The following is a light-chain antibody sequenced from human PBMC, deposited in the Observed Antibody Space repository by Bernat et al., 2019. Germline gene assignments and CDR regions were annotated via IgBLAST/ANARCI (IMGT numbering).Light chain of an antibody. Sequence: MTQSPSTLSASVGDRVTITCRASQSVSSNLAWYQQKPGQAPRLLIYGASTRATGIPARFSGSGSGTEFTLTISSLQSEDFAVYYCQQYNNWPQKTFGQGTKVEIK. CDR1: QSVSSN. J-gene: IGKJ1*01. CDR2: GAS. CDR3: QQYNNWPQKT. V-gene: IGKV3-15*01.